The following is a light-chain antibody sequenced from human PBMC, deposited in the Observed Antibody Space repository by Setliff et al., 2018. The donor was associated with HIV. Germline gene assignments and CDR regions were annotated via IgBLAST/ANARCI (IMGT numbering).Light chain of an antibody. CDR2: YDS. CDR1: NIGSES. V-gene: IGLV3-21*04. CDR3: QVWHSSSDHPYV. J-gene: IGLJ1*01. Sequence: SYELTQPPSVSVAPGKTARITCGGNNIGSESVHWYQQKQGQAPVLVIYYDSDRPSGIPERFSGSKSGNTATLTISRVEAGDEADYYCQVWHSSSDHPYVFGTGTKV.